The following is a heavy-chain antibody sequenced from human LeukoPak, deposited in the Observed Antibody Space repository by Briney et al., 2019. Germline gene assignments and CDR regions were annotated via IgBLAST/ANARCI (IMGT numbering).Heavy chain of an antibody. V-gene: IGHV4-38-2*02. CDR1: GYSISSGYY. D-gene: IGHD3-10*01. Sequence: SETLSLTCTVSGYSISSGYYWGWIRQPPGKGLEWIGSIYHSGSTYYNPSLKSRVTISVDTSKNQFSLKLSSVTAADTAVYYCARGRYGSGSYSPHYSDYWGQGTLVTVSS. CDR3: ARGRYGSGSYSPHYSDY. J-gene: IGHJ4*02. CDR2: IYHSGST.